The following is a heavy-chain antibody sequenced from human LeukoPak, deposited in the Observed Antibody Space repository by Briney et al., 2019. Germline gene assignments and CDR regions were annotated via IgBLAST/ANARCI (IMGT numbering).Heavy chain of an antibody. J-gene: IGHJ4*02. CDR3: ARRAFGVYDFWTRGYFDY. Sequence: PSETLSLTCTVSGDSISSRIYYWGWIRQPPGKGLEWIGSINYSGITYYNASLKSRVTISVDTSKNQFSLKLSSVTAADTAVYYCARRAFGVYDFWTRGYFDYWGQGTLVTVSS. CDR1: GDSISSRIYY. D-gene: IGHD3-3*01. V-gene: IGHV4-39*07. CDR2: INYSGIT.